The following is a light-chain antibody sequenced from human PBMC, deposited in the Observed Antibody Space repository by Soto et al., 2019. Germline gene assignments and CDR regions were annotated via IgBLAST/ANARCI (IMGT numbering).Light chain of an antibody. CDR3: QSYDSSLGAAV. V-gene: IGLV1-40*01. Sequence: QSVLTQPPSVSGAPGQRVTISCTGSSSNIGAGYDVHWYQQLPGTAPKLLIYGNSNRPSGAPDRFSGSKSGTSASLAITGLQAEDEADYYCQSYDSSLGAAVFGGGTQLTVL. J-gene: IGLJ7*01. CDR1: SSNIGAGYD. CDR2: GNS.